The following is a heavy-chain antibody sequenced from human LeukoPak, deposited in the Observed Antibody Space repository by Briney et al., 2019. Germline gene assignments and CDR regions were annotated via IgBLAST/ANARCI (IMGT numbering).Heavy chain of an antibody. D-gene: IGHD3-10*01. CDR1: GFTFSDCY. CDR3: ATFGESLGEYFQH. J-gene: IGHJ1*01. CDR2: ISSSGSTI. Sequence: PGGSLRLSCAASGFTFSDCYMSWIRQAPGKGLEWVLYISSSGSTIYYADSVKGRFTISRDNAKNSLYLQMNSLRAEDTAVYYCATFGESLGEYFQHWGQGTLVTVSS. V-gene: IGHV3-11*01.